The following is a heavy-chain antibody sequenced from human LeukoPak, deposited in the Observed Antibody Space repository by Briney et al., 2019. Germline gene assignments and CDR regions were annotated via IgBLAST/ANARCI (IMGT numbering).Heavy chain of an antibody. J-gene: IGHJ5*02. CDR2: IIPIFGAA. CDR1: GGTFSSSA. D-gene: IGHD6-13*01. CDR3: ATACPSSSCGKQPWAFDP. Sequence: GASVKVSCKASGGTFSSSAISWVRQAPGQGLEWMGGIIPIFGAANYAQKFQGRVTITADASTSTGYMELSSLSSEDTAVYYCATACPSSSCGKQPWAFDPWGQGTLVTVSS. V-gene: IGHV1-69*13.